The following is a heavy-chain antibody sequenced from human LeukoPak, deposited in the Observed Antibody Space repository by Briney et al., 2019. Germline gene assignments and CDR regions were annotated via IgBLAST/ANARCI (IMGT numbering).Heavy chain of an antibody. CDR1: GFTFSSYA. CDR2: ISGSGGST. CDR3: AKDLTIAAAGGNWFDP. J-gene: IGHJ5*02. D-gene: IGHD6-13*01. Sequence: GGSLRLSCAASGFTFSSYAMSWVRQAPGKGLEWVSAISGSGGSTYYADSVKGRFTISRDNSKNTLYLQMNSLRAEDTAVYYCAKDLTIAAAGGNWFDPWGQGTLVTASS. V-gene: IGHV3-23*01.